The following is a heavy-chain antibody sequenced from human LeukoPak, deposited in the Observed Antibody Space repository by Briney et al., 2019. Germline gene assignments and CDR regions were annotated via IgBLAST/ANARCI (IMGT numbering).Heavy chain of an antibody. V-gene: IGHV4-31*03. J-gene: IGHJ4*02. CDR1: GGSISSGGYY. CDR3: AIHVGYCSGGSCYSPLYYFDY. D-gene: IGHD2-15*01. Sequence: SQTLSLTCTVSGGSISSGGYYWSWIRQHPGKGLEWIGYIYYSGSTYYNPSLKSRFTISVDTSKNQFSLRLSSVPAADTAVYYCAIHVGYCSGGSCYSPLYYFDYWGQGTLVTVSS. CDR2: IYYSGST.